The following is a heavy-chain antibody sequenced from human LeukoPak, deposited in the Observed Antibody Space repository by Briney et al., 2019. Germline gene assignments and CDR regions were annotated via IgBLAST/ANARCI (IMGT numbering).Heavy chain of an antibody. CDR2: INHSGST. CDR1: GGSFSGYY. D-gene: IGHD5-18*01. J-gene: IGHJ4*02. V-gene: IGHV4-34*01. Sequence: SETLSLTCAVYGGSFSGYYWSWIRQPPGKGLEWIGEINHSGSTNYNPSLKSRVTISVDTSKDQFSLKLSSVTAADTAVYYCARHSRLPPRHRGYSYGSALGYFDYWGQGTLVTVSS. CDR3: ARHSRLPPRHRGYSYGSALGYFDY.